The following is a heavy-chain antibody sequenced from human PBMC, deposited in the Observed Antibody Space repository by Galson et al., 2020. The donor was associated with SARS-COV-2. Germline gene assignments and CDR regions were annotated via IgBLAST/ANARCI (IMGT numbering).Heavy chain of an antibody. J-gene: IGHJ6*02. CDR1: GGSISSYY. D-gene: IGHD5-12*01. Sequence: ASETLSLTCTVSGGSISSYYWSWIRQPPGKGLEWIGYIYYSGSTNYNPSLKSRVTISVDTSKNQFSLKLSSVTAADTAVYYCARGPSIPVEMATTTSGEYYYYYGMDVWGQGTTVTVSS. CDR2: IYYSGST. CDR3: ARGPSIPVEMATTTSGEYYYYYGMDV. V-gene: IGHV4-59*01.